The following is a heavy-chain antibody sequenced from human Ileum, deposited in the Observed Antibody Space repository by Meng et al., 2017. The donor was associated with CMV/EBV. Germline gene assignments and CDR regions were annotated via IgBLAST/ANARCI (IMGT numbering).Heavy chain of an antibody. CDR3: ARDMPSDY. V-gene: IGHV1-8*03. CDR2: KNPNKGNA. D-gene: IGHD2-2*01. Sequence: VAGKAYGYRLGSNEDNGGGRAGGKGSEWVGRKNPNKGNAGCAKKIQGGVTIAKNTSMSTAYMELSRVKSEDTAVYYGARDMPSDYWGQGTLVTVSS. J-gene: IGHJ4*02. CDR1: GYRLGSNE.